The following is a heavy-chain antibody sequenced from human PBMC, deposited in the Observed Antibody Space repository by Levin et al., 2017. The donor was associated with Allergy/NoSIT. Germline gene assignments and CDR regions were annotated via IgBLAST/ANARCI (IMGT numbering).Heavy chain of an antibody. Sequence: PAASVKVSCEASGYTLTGHFMHWLRQAPGQGPEWMGWINPKSGDTKYAQKFQGRVTMTRDTSINTAYMELSRLTSDDTAVYYCARSIYEILTGYFLFWGQGTLVTVSS. D-gene: IGHD3-9*01. V-gene: IGHV1-2*02. CDR2: INPKSGDT. CDR1: GYTLTGHF. J-gene: IGHJ4*02. CDR3: ARSIYEILTGYFLF.